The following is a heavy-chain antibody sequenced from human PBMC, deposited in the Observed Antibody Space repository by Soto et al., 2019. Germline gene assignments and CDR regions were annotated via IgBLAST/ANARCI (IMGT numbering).Heavy chain of an antibody. V-gene: IGHV1-18*01. D-gene: IGHD3-22*01. Sequence: QVQLVQSGAEVKKPGASVKVSCKASGYTFTSYGISWVRQAPGQGLEWMGWISAYNGNTNYAQKLQGRVTMTTDTSTSTAYMELRSLRSDDTAVYYCSRDLADEGDLPRYYYDSSGYLDYWGQGTLVTVSS. J-gene: IGHJ4*02. CDR1: GYTFTSYG. CDR3: SRDLADEGDLPRYYYDSSGYLDY. CDR2: ISAYNGNT.